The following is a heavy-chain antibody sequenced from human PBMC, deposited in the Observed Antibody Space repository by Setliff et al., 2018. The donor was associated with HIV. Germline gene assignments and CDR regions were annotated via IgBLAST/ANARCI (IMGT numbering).Heavy chain of an antibody. D-gene: IGHD5-18*01. Sequence: SETLSLTCTVSGGSISSSSYYWGWIRQPPGKGLEWIGSIYYSGSTYYNPSLKSRVTISVDTSKNQFSLKMTSVTAADTALYYCSNWNTTIDEDAWGQGTLVTVSS. CDR1: GGSISSSSYY. CDR3: SNWNTTIDEDA. J-gene: IGHJ5*02. V-gene: IGHV4-39*01. CDR2: IYYSGST.